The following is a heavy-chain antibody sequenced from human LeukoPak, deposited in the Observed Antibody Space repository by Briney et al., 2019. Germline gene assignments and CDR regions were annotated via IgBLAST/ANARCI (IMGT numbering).Heavy chain of an antibody. CDR1: GGSINSHY. CDR2: IYYTGKN. D-gene: IGHD6-19*01. J-gene: IGHJ4*02. CDR3: VRRDTGWNYFDY. V-gene: IGHV4-59*08. Sequence: SETLSLTCAVSGGSINSHYWGWIRQPPGKGLQWIGDIYYTGKNNNNPSLKSRVTISLDTSKDHLSLNLTSVLAADTAIYYCVRRDTGWNYFDYWGQGTLVTVSS.